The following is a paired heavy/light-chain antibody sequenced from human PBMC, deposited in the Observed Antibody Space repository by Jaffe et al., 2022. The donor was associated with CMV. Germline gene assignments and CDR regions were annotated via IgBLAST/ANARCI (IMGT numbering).Heavy chain of an antibody. CDR3: VGDPGGGLGYCGGGKCSTYYYYMEF. J-gene: IGHJ6*03. Sequence: EVQLAESGGGLVPPGGSLRLSCAASGFTFSYYSMHWVRQAPGEGLVWVSRSNSDGTTTAYADSVKGRFTISRDNAKNTLYLQMNSLTAEDTAVYYCVGDPGGGLGYCGGGKCSTYYYYMEFWGKGTTVTVSS. CDR2: SNSDGTTT. V-gene: IGHV3-74*01. D-gene: IGHD2-15*01. CDR1: GFTFSYYS.
Light chain of an antibody. CDR3: GTWDSSLNAFV. CDR2: DNN. V-gene: IGLV1-51*01. J-gene: IGLJ1*01. Sequence: QSVLTQPPSVSAAPGQKVTISCSGSTSNIGANYVSWYQQVPGTAPKLLIYDNNKRLSVIPDRFSGSKTGTSATLGITGLQTGDEADYYCGTWDSSLNAFVFGTGTKVTVL. CDR1: TSNIGANY.